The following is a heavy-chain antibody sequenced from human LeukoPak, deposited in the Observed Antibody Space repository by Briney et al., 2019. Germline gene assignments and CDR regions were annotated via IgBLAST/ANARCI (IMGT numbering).Heavy chain of an antibody. Sequence: GGSLRLSCAASGFTFSSYGMHWVRQAPGKGLEWVAFIRYDGSNKYYADSVKGRFTISRDNSKNTLYLQMNSLRAEDTAVYYCARDISYLAYMDVWGKGTTVTISS. CDR1: GFTFSSYG. CDR2: IRYDGSNK. V-gene: IGHV3-30*02. J-gene: IGHJ6*03. D-gene: IGHD3-3*02. CDR3: ARDISYLAYMDV.